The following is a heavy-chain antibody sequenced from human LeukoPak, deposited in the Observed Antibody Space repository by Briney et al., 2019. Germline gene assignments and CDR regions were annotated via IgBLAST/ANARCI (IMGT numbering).Heavy chain of an antibody. CDR1: GFTFSSYG. D-gene: IGHD3-10*01. V-gene: IGHV3-30*18. CDR3: AKDGHYYGSEYYFDY. CDR2: VSHDGGNK. Sequence: GGSLRLSCTGSGFTFSSYGMHWVRQAPGKGLEWVVVVSHDGGNKYYADSVKGRFTISRDSSKNTLYLQMNSLRAEDTAVYYCAKDGHYYGSEYYFDYWGQGTLVTVSS. J-gene: IGHJ4*02.